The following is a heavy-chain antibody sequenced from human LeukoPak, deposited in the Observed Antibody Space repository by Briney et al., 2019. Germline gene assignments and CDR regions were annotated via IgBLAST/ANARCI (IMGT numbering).Heavy chain of an antibody. J-gene: IGHJ6*04. CDR1: GYMFTSYG. V-gene: IGHV1-18*01. D-gene: IGHD6-19*01. CDR2: ISAYNGNT. CDR3: ARDRRGRAVANPYYYNGMGV. Sequence: ASVKVSCKASGYMFTSYGLSWVRQAPGQGLEWMGWISAYNGNTRYAQKFQGRVTMTTDTSTRTAYMEMRSLRSDDTAVCYCARDRRGRAVANPYYYNGMGVWGEGTTVTVSS.